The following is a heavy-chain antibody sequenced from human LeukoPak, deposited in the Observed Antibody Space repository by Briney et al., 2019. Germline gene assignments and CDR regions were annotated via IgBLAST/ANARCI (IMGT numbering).Heavy chain of an antibody. Sequence: GGSLRLSCAASGSTFSSYGMSWVRQAPGKGLEWVSAISGSGGSTYYADSVKGRFTISRDNSKNTLYLQMNSLRAEDTAVYYCAKDKTAGSAGLDAFDIWGQGTMVTVSS. CDR3: AKDKTAGSAGLDAFDI. CDR1: GSTFSSYG. CDR2: ISGSGGST. D-gene: IGHD2-15*01. V-gene: IGHV3-23*01. J-gene: IGHJ3*02.